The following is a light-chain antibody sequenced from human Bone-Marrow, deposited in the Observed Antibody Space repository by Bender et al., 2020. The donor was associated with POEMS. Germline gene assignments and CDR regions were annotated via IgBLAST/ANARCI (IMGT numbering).Light chain of an antibody. CDR1: SSDVGSYRL. J-gene: IGLJ2*01. Sequence: QSALTQPASVSGSPGQSITISCAGTSSDVGSYRLVSWYQQHPDKAPKFLIYDVTKRPSGVSNRFSGFKSGTSASLAINGLQSEDEADYYCGVWDDSLDAWLFGGGTKVTVL. V-gene: IGLV2-14*02. CDR3: GVWDDSLDAWL. CDR2: DVT.